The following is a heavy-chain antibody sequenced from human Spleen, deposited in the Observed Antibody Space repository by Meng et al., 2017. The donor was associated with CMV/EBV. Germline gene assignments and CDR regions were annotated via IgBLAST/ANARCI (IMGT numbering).Heavy chain of an antibody. Sequence: SETLSLTCTVSGGSISSYYWSWIRQPPGKGLEWIGYIYYSGSTNYNPSLKSRVTISVDTSKNQFSLKLSSVTAADTAVYYCAREVDCSSTSCWHDAFDIWGQGTMVTVSS. CDR2: IYYSGST. D-gene: IGHD2-2*01. J-gene: IGHJ3*02. CDR3: AREVDCSSTSCWHDAFDI. CDR1: GGSISSYY. V-gene: IGHV4-59*01.